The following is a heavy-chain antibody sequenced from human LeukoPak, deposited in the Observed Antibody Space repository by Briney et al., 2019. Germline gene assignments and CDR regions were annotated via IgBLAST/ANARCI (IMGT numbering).Heavy chain of an antibody. CDR1: GGSISSYY. D-gene: IGHD3-10*01. CDR3: ARHSARYYYGSGSYHYMDV. Sequence: SETLSLTCTVSGGSISSYYWSWIRQPPGKGLEWIGYIYYSGSTNYNPSLKSRVTISVDTSKNQFSLKLSSVTAADTAVYYCARHSARYYYGSGSYHYMDVWGKGTTVTISS. CDR2: IYYSGST. J-gene: IGHJ6*03. V-gene: IGHV4-59*01.